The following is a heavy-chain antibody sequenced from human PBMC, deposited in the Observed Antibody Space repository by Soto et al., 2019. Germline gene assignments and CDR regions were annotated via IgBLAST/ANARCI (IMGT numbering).Heavy chain of an antibody. CDR2: ISYSGRT. CDR3: ARHSSGGYFTFDY. V-gene: IGHV4-31*03. D-gene: IGHD3-22*01. CDR1: GGSISSGGYY. J-gene: IGHJ4*02. Sequence: QVQLQESGPGLVKPSQTLSLTCTVSGGSISSGGYYWSWIRQHPGKGLEWIGHISYSGRTYYNPSLKSRVXXAXDXCENQFSLKLSSVTAADTAVYYCARHSSGGYFTFDYWGQGTLVTVSS.